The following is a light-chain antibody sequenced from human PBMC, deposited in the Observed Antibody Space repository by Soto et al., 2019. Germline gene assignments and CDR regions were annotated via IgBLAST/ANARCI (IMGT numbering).Light chain of an antibody. CDR2: GAS. V-gene: IGKV3-20*01. Sequence: EIVLTQSPGTLSLSPGERATLSCRASQSVSSNSLAWYQQKPGQAPRLLIYGASSSATGIPDRFSGSGSGTDFTLTISRLEPEDFAVYYCQQYDNSLWTFGQGTKVEIK. CDR1: QSVSSNS. J-gene: IGKJ1*01. CDR3: QQYDNSLWT.